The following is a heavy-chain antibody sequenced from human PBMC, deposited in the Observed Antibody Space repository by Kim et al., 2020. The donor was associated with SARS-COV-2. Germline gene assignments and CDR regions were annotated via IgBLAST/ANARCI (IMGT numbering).Heavy chain of an antibody. Sequence: YSGGSTDYAASVTGRCTISRDNSKNTVYLQINSLRVEDTAVYYCARDDDFWGQGTLVTVSS. V-gene: IGHV3-53*01. J-gene: IGHJ4*02. CDR3: ARDDDF. CDR2: YSGGST.